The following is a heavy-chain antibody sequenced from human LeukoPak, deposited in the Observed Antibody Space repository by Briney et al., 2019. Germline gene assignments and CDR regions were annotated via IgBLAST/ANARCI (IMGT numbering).Heavy chain of an antibody. Sequence: PGGSLRLSCAASGFTFGSYGMHWVRQAPGKGLEWVAFIRYDGSNKYYADSVKGRFTISRDNSKNTLYLQMNSLRAEDTAVYYCATLAYYDYVWGSYGFDYWGQGTLVTVSS. CDR2: IRYDGSNK. J-gene: IGHJ4*02. D-gene: IGHD3-16*01. V-gene: IGHV3-30*02. CDR3: ATLAYYDYVWGSYGFDY. CDR1: GFTFGSYG.